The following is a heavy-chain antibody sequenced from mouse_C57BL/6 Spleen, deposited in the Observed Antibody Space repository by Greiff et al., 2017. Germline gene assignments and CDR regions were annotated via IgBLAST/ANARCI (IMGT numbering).Heavy chain of an antibody. V-gene: IGHV1-69*01. CDR2: IDPSDSYT. CDR1: GYTFTSYW. Sequence: QVQLKQPGAELVMPGASVKLSCKASGYTFTSYWMHWVKQRPGQGLEWIGEIDPSDSYTNYNQKFKGKSTLTVDKSSSTAYMQLSSLTSEDSAVYYCARRQLRPYYAMDYWGQGTSVTVSS. D-gene: IGHD3-2*02. J-gene: IGHJ4*01. CDR3: ARRQLRPYYAMDY.